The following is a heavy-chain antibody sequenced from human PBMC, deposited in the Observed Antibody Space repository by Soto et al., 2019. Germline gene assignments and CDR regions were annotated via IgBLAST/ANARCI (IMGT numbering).Heavy chain of an antibody. CDR3: ARDPALLWFGELLKNYFDY. V-gene: IGHV3-33*01. CDR2: IWYDGSNK. CDR1: GFTFSSYG. Sequence: QVQLVESGGGLVQPGRSLRLSCAASGFTFSSYGMHWVRQAPGKGLEWVAVIWYDGSNKYYADSVKGRFTISRDNSKNTLYLQMNSLRAEDTAVYYCARDPALLWFGELLKNYFDYWGQGTLVTVSS. D-gene: IGHD3-10*01. J-gene: IGHJ4*02.